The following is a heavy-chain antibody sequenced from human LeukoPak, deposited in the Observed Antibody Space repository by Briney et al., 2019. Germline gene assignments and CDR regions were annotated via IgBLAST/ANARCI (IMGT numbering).Heavy chain of an antibody. CDR3: ARDGGGATVDWYFDL. CDR1: GFTFSGYD. CDR2: VGYGGDT. J-gene: IGHJ2*01. Sequence: GGSLRLSCAASGFTFSGYDMHWVRQPPGKGLEWVAAVGYGGDTYYPASVEGRFTVSRENAKNSLYLQMNTLRAGDTAVYYCARDGGGATVDWYFDLWGRGTPVTVSS. D-gene: IGHD4-23*01. V-gene: IGHV3-13*01.